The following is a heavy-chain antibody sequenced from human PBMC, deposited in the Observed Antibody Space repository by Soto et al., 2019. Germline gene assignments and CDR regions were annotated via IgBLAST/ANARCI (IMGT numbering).Heavy chain of an antibody. D-gene: IGHD3-10*01. CDR3: ARPNMVPPPLSLSHYYYYMDV. Sequence: SETLSLTCTVSGGSISSSSYYWGWIRQPPGKGLKWIGSIYYSGSTYYNPSLKSRVTISVDTSKNQFSLKLSSVTAADTAVYYCARPNMVPPPLSLSHYYYYMDVWGKGTTVTVSS. CDR2: IYYSGST. V-gene: IGHV4-39*01. CDR1: GGSISSSSYY. J-gene: IGHJ6*03.